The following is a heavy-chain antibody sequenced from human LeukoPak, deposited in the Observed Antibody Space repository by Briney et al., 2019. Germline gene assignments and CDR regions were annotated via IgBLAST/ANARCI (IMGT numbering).Heavy chain of an antibody. CDR3: ARDDYYGMDV. Sequence: ASVKVSCKASGGTFSSYAISWVRQAPGQGPEWMGGIIPIFGTANYAQKFQGRVTITADESTSTAYMELSSLRSEDTAVYYCARDDYYGMDVWGQGTTVTVSS. V-gene: IGHV1-69*13. CDR1: GGTFSSYA. J-gene: IGHJ6*02. CDR2: IIPIFGTA.